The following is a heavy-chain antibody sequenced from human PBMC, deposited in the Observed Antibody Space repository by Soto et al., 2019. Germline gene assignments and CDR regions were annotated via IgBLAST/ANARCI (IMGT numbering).Heavy chain of an antibody. CDR1: GFTFNSYT. CDR3: ASVGAFFGEFDYLAY. J-gene: IGHJ4*02. CDR2: IRSFSERT. V-gene: IGHV3-21*06. D-gene: IGHD3-10*01. Sequence: PAGSLRLSCSASGFTFNSYTMNWVRQAQGKGMEWDSSIRSFSERTSYADSVKERLATLRAKAENSEYLQENSLRTTETAVNYYASVGAFFGEFDYLAYWGQGT.